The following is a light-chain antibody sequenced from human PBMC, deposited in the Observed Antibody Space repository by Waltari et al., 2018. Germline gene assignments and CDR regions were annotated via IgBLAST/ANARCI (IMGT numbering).Light chain of an antibody. CDR3: CSFAGSTTWV. Sequence: QSALTQPASVSGSPGPSLTIPCTGTSSDVGGYNLVSWYQQHPGKAPKLIIYEGNKWPSGVSHRFSGSKSGNTASLTISGLQAEDEADYYCCSFAGSTTWVFGGGTTLTVL. J-gene: IGLJ3*02. CDR1: SSDVGGYNL. V-gene: IGLV2-23*01. CDR2: EGN.